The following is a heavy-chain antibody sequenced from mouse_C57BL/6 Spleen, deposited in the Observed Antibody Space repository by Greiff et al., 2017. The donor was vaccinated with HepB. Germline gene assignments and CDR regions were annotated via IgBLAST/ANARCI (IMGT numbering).Heavy chain of an antibody. CDR2: INPYNGGT. V-gene: IGHV1-19*01. CDR3: ARQLRPLDY. J-gene: IGHJ2*01. CDR1: GYTFTDYY. D-gene: IGHD3-2*02. Sequence: EVQLQQSGPVLVKPGASVKMSCKASGYTFTDYYMNWVKQSHGKSLEWIGVINPYNGGTSYNQKFKGKATLTVDKSSSTAYMELNSLTSEDSAVYYCARQLRPLDYWGQGTTLTVSS.